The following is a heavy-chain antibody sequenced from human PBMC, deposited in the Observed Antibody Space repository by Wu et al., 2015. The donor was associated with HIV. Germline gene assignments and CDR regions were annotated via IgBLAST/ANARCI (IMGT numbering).Heavy chain of an antibody. CDR3: ATGHDILTGYPDAFDI. J-gene: IGHJ3*02. Sequence: QVQLVQSGAEVKKPGASVKVSCKVSGYTLTELSMHWVRQAPGKGLEWMGGFDPEDGETIYAQKFQGRVTMTEDTSTDTAYMELSSLRSEDTAVYYCATGHDILTGYPDAFDIWGQGTMVTVSS. V-gene: IGHV1-24*01. CDR2: FDPEDGET. CDR1: GYTLTELS. D-gene: IGHD3-9*01.